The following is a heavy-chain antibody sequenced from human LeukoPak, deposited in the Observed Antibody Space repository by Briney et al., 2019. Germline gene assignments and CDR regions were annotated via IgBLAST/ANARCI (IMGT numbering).Heavy chain of an antibody. Sequence: PGGSLRLSCAASGFTFSSYEMNWVRQAPGKGLEWVSYISSSGSTIYYADSVKGRFTISRDNAKNSLYLQMNSPRAEDTAVYYCARGGDCSGGSCQDNWFDPWGQGTLVTVSS. V-gene: IGHV3-48*03. CDR3: ARGGDCSGGSCQDNWFDP. CDR1: GFTFSSYE. J-gene: IGHJ5*02. CDR2: ISSSGSTI. D-gene: IGHD2-15*01.